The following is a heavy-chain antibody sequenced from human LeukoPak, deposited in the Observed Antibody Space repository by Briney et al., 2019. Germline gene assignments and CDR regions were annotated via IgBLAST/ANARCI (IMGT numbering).Heavy chain of an antibody. J-gene: IGHJ5*02. V-gene: IGHV3-66*02. CDR2: DYSGGST. Sequence: GGSLRLSCAASGFTVSSNYMSWVRQAPGKGLEWVSVDYSGGSTYYADSVKGRFTISRDNSKNTVYLQMNSLRAEDTVVYYCAKAPDSVDYGVLKWFDPWGQGTLVTVSS. CDR1: GFTVSSNY. D-gene: IGHD4-17*01. CDR3: AKAPDSVDYGVLKWFDP.